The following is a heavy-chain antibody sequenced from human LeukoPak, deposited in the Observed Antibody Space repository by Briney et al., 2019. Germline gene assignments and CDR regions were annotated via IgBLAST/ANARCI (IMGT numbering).Heavy chain of an antibody. J-gene: IGHJ4*02. Sequence: PGGSLRLSCAASGFTFSSYAMSWVRQAPGKGLEWVSAISGDGGSIYNAVSVKGRFTISRDNSKNTLYLQMNSLRAEDTAVYYCAKTRIGTTDYWGQGTLVTVSS. V-gene: IGHV3-23*01. CDR3: AKTRIGTTDY. D-gene: IGHD1-1*01. CDR1: GFTFSSYA. CDR2: ISGDGGSI.